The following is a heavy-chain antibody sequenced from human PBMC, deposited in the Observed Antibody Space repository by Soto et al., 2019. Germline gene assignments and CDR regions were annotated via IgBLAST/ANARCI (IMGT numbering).Heavy chain of an antibody. J-gene: IGHJ4*02. D-gene: IGHD3-10*01. CDR3: AKDIKWFGEFFFDY. CDR1: GFTFDDYA. V-gene: IGHV3-9*01. CDR2: ISWNSGSI. Sequence: SLRLSCAASGFTFDDYAMHWVRQAPGKGLEWVSGISWNSGSIGYADSVKGRFTISGDNAKNSLYLQMNSLRAEDTALYYCAKDIKWFGEFFFDYWGQGTLVTVSS.